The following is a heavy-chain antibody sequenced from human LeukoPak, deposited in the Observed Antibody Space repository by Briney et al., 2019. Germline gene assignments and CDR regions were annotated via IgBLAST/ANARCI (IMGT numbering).Heavy chain of an antibody. J-gene: IGHJ4*02. CDR2: IYYSGST. CDR3: ARDEPNYFDTSDYHNDY. Sequence: SETLSLTCTVSGGSISSYYWSWIRQPPGKGLEWIGYIYYSGSTNYNPSLKSRVTISVDTSKNQFSLKLSSVTAADTAVYYCARDEPNYFDTSDYHNDYWGQGTLVTVSS. V-gene: IGHV4-59*01. CDR1: GGSISSYY. D-gene: IGHD3-22*01.